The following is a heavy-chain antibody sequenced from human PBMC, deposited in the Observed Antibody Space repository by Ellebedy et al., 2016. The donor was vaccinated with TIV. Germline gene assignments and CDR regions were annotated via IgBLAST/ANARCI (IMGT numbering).Heavy chain of an antibody. CDR1: GFTFSSYA. Sequence: GGSLRLXXAASGFTFSSYAMSWVRQAPGKGLEWVSAISGSGGSTYYADSVKGRFTISRDNSKNTLYLQMNSLRAEDTAVYYCALAHNWDLAAFDIWGQGTMVTVSS. V-gene: IGHV3-23*01. CDR2: ISGSGGST. J-gene: IGHJ3*02. CDR3: ALAHNWDLAAFDI. D-gene: IGHD1-1*01.